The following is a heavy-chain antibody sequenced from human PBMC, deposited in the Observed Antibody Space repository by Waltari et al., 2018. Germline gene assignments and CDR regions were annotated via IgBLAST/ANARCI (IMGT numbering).Heavy chain of an antibody. V-gene: IGHV3-30*18. Sequence: QVQLVESGGGVVQPGISLRLPWSAAGFSLSHFGMHWVRQAPGKGLEWVALAAFDGSTTYYADSVRGRFTISRDKSKNTLYLDINTLRVDDTAIYYCAKDAFGNTYLDHWGQGTLVTVSS. CDR1: GFSLSHFG. D-gene: IGHD3-10*01. J-gene: IGHJ5*02. CDR3: AKDAFGNTYLDH. CDR2: AAFDGSTT.